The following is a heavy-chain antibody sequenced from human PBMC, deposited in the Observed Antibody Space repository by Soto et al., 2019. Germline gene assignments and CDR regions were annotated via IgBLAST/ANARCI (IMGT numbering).Heavy chain of an antibody. Sequence: QVQLVQSGAEVKKPGSSVKVSCKASGGTFSSYTISWVRQAPGQGLEWMGRIIPILGIANYTQKFQGRVTITADKSTSTAYMELSSLRSEDTAVYYCARSRYGDYSTYFGYWGQGTLVTVSS. D-gene: IGHD4-17*01. V-gene: IGHV1-69*02. CDR2: IIPILGIA. CDR1: GGTFSSYT. J-gene: IGHJ4*02. CDR3: ARSRYGDYSTYFGY.